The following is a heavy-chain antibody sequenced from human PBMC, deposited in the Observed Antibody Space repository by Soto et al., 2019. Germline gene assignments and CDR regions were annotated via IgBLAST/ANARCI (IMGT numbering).Heavy chain of an antibody. CDR2: ISGSGGGT. CDR3: AKGIQNIAAAGTNYYYGMDV. D-gene: IGHD6-13*01. Sequence: PGGSLRLSCAASGFTFSSYAMRLVRQAPGKGLECVSAISGSGGGTYYADSVKGRFTISRENSKNTLYPQMSSLRAEDTAVYYCAKGIQNIAAAGTNYYYGMDVGGQGTTVTVSS. CDR1: GFTFSSYA. J-gene: IGHJ6*02. V-gene: IGHV3-23*01.